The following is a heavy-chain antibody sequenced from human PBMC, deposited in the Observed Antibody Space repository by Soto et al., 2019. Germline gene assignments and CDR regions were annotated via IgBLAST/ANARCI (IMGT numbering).Heavy chain of an antibody. CDR3: ASIYMVRGVITGPDY. D-gene: IGHD3-10*01. Sequence: QVQLVQSGAEVKKPGSSVKVSCKASGGTFSSYAISWVRQAPGQGLEWMGRIIPIFGTANYAQKFQVRVTITAAESTCTAYMELRSLRSEATAVYYCASIYMVRGVITGPDYWGQGTLVTVSS. J-gene: IGHJ4*02. CDR1: GGTFSSYA. CDR2: IIPIFGTA. V-gene: IGHV1-69*18.